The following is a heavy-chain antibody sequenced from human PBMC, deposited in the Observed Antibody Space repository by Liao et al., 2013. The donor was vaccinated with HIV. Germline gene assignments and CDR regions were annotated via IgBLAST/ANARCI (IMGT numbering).Heavy chain of an antibody. J-gene: IGHJ5*02. Sequence: QLQQWGAGLLKPSETLSLTCAVYGGSFKEYYWTWIRQSPGTGLEWIGEIDYYGGTNYNPSLKNRGTISVDTSKNQFSLRLTSVTAADTATYYCTRVPQGPERPCDLWGQGTPVTVSS. CDR2: IDYYGGT. V-gene: IGHV4-34*01. D-gene: IGHD1-14*01. CDR1: GGSFKEYY. CDR3: TRVPQGPERPCDL.